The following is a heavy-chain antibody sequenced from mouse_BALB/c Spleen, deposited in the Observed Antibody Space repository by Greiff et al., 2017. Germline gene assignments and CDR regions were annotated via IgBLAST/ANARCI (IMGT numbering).Heavy chain of an antibody. D-gene: IGHD2-1*01. V-gene: IGHV3-1*02. Sequence: EVQLQQSGPDLVKPSQSLSLTCTVTGYSITSGYSWHWIRQFPGNKLEWMGYIHYSGSTNYNPSLKSRISITRDTSKNQFFLQLNSETTEDTATYYCARGYYGNYEAAWFAYWGQGTLVTVSA. CDR3: ARGYYGNYEAAWFAY. J-gene: IGHJ3*01. CDR2: IHYSGST. CDR1: GYSITSGYS.